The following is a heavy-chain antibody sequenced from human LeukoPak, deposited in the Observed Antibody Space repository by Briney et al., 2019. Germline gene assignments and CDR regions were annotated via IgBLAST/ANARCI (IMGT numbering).Heavy chain of an antibody. Sequence: PGGSLRLSCAASGFTFSSYAMSWGRQAPGKGLVWVSRINSDGSSTSYADSVKGRFTISRDNAKNTLYLQMNSLRAEDTAVYYCYIYGSGSYSIADYWGQGTLVTVSS. CDR3: YIYGSGSYSIADY. J-gene: IGHJ4*02. CDR2: INSDGSST. CDR1: GFTFSSYA. V-gene: IGHV3-74*01. D-gene: IGHD3-10*01.